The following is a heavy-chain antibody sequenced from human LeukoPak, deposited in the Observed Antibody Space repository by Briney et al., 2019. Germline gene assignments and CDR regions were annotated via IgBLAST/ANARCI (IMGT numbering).Heavy chain of an antibody. Sequence: GGSLRLSCAASGFTFSSYEMNWVRQAPGKGLGWVSYISGVVITIYYAASVKGRFTISRDNAKNSLYLQMNSLRAEDTAVYYCAREPPPPYYYDSSGYPTDYWGQGTLVTVSS. CDR1: GFTFSSYE. V-gene: IGHV3-48*03. CDR3: AREPPPPYYYDSSGYPTDY. J-gene: IGHJ4*02. CDR2: ISGVVITI. D-gene: IGHD3-22*01.